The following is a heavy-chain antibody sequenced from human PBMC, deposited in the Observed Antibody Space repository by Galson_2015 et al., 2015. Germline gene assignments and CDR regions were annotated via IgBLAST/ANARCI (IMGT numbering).Heavy chain of an antibody. D-gene: IGHD4/OR15-4a*01. J-gene: IGHJ3*02. CDR3: ARVSPRRARPVPGAPHKDAFDI. Sequence: ETLSLTCAVSGYSLSSNYYWGWVRQPPGKGLEWIANIYKSSRAYYNPSLKSRVTVSADTSKNQFSLYLTSVTAADTAVYFCARVSPRRARPVPGAPHKDAFDIWGQGTMVTVSS. CDR1: GYSLSSNYY. CDR2: IYKSSRA. V-gene: IGHV4-38-2*01.